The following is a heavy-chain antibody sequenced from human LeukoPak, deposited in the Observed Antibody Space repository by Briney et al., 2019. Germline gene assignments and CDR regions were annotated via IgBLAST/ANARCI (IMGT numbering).Heavy chain of an antibody. CDR3: ARGDVEMATITLDY. V-gene: IGHV4-59*01. J-gene: IGHJ4*02. CDR1: GGSISSYY. Sequence: SETLSLTCTVSGGSISSYYWSWIWQPPGKGLEWIGYIYYSGSTNYNPSLKSRVTISVDTSKNQFSLKLSSVTAADTAVYYCARGDVEMATITLDYWGQGTLVTVSS. CDR2: IYYSGST. D-gene: IGHD5-24*01.